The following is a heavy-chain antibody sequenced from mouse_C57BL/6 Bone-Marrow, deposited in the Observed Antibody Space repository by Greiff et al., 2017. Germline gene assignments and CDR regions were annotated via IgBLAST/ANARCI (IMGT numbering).Heavy chain of an antibody. CDR1: GYTFTSYD. Sequence: QVQLQQSGPELVKPGASVKLSCKASGYTFTSYDINWVKQRPGQGLEWIGWIYPRDGSTKYNEKFKGKATLTVDTSSSTAYMELHSLTSEDSAVYFCAIWDTTVVAPYYYAMDYWGQGTSVTVSS. J-gene: IGHJ4*01. V-gene: IGHV1-85*01. D-gene: IGHD1-1*01. CDR2: IYPRDGST. CDR3: AIWDTTVVAPYYYAMDY.